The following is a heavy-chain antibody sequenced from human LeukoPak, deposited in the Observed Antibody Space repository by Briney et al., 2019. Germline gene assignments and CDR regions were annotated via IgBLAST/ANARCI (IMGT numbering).Heavy chain of an antibody. CDR3: ARRKAKNGYPVDY. J-gene: IGHJ4*02. Sequence: GESLKISCKGSGYSFTSYWIGWVRQMPGKGLEWMGIIYPGDSDTRYNPSFQGQVTISADQSINTAYLQWSSLQDSDTAMYYCARRKAKNGYPVDYWGQGTLVTVSS. CDR2: IYPGDSDT. CDR1: GYSFTSYW. D-gene: IGHD3-22*01. V-gene: IGHV5-51*01.